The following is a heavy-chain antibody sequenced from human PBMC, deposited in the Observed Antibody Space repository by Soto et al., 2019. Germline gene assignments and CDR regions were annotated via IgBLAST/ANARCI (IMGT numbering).Heavy chain of an antibody. CDR1: GVSITSGAYY. V-gene: IGHV4-31*03. Sequence: QVQLQESGPGLVKPSQTLSLTCTLSGVSITSGAYYWTWVRQHPGKGLEWFGYIYYNGNTYFSPSLKSRLTISLDTSKNQFSLKLSSVTAADTAMYYCARARLRAVYAFDFWGQGTMVTVSS. CDR2: IYYNGNT. J-gene: IGHJ3*01. D-gene: IGHD4-17*01. CDR3: ARARLRAVYAFDF.